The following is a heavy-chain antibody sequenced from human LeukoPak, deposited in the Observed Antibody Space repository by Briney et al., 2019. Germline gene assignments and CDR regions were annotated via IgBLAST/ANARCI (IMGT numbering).Heavy chain of an antibody. J-gene: IGHJ4*02. CDR2: ISSSGSTI. CDR1: GFTFSSYE. CDR3: ARDRSGFSGYDFFDY. D-gene: IGHD5-12*01. Sequence: GGSLRLSCAASGFTFSSYEMNWVRQAPGKGLEWVSYISSSGSTIYYANSVKGRFTISRDNAKNSLYLQMNSLRAEDTAVYYCARDRSGFSGYDFFDYWGQGALVTVSS. V-gene: IGHV3-48*03.